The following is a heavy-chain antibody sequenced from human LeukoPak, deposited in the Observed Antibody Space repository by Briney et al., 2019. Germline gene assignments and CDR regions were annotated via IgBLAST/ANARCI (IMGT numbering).Heavy chain of an antibody. V-gene: IGHV4-39*01. J-gene: IGHJ4*02. CDR3: ASGPYNWNYYDGLFPY. D-gene: IGHD1-7*01. CDR2: IYYSGST. CDR1: GDSISSSRYY. Sequence: SETLSLTCSVSGDSISSSRYYWGWIRQPPGKGLEWIGTIYYSGSTYYNPSLKSRVTISVDTSKNQFSLKLSSVTAADTAVSYCASGPYNWNYYDGLFPYWGQGTLVTVSS.